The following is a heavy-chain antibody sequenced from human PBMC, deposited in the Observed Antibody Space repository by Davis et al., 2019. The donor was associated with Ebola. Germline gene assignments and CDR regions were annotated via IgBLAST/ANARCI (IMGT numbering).Heavy chain of an antibody. D-gene: IGHD2-15*01. J-gene: IGHJ2*01. CDR3: ARPLDVETTRWYFDS. CDR2: IYPGDSDT. V-gene: IGHV5-51*01. CDR1: GYSFSSYW. Sequence: PGGSLRLSCKASGYSFSSYWLAWVRHMPGKGLEWMGLIYPGDSDTRYIPSFQGQVTIYADKSISTAYLQWSSLKASDTAMYYCARPLDVETTRWYFDSWGRGTHVIVSS.